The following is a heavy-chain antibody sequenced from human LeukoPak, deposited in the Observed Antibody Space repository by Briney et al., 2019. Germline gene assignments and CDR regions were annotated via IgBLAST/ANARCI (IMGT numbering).Heavy chain of an antibody. CDR3: AREGYSSSWLH. CDR2: IYSGGST. V-gene: IGHV3-66*02. J-gene: IGHJ4*02. D-gene: IGHD6-13*01. Sequence: GGSLRLSCAASGFTVSSNYMSWVRQAPGKGLEWVSVIYSGGSTYYADSVKGRFTISRDNSKNTLYLQMNSLRAEDTAVYYCAREGYSSSWLHSGQGTLVTVSS. CDR1: GFTVSSNY.